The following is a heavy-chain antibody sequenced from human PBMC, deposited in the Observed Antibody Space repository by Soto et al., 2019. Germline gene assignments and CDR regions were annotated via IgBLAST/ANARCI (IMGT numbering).Heavy chain of an antibody. D-gene: IGHD3-3*01. CDR1: VDSVSSNRAA. J-gene: IGHJ6*02. Sequence: SHALSLTCAIAVDSVSSNRAAWHCIKQSPSRGLEWLGRTYYRAKWYNDYAVSVKSRITITPDTSKNQFSLQLNSVTPEDTAVYYCARGSTIFGSYYYYGMDVWGQGTTVTVSS. CDR3: ARGSTIFGSYYYYGMDV. CDR2: TYYRAKWYN. V-gene: IGHV6-1*01.